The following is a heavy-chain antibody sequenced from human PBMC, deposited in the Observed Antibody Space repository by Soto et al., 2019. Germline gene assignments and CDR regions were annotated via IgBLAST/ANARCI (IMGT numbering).Heavy chain of an antibody. J-gene: IGHJ3*02. D-gene: IGHD2-21*01. V-gene: IGHV3-7*01. CDR2: INPDGSAK. CDR1: GFTFSSYW. Sequence: EVQLVESGGGLVQPGGSLRLSCAASGFTFSSYWMTWVRQVPGKGLEWVAYINPDGSAKSYASSVKGRFTLSRDNAKNSLYLKMNSMRAEDTAVYYCANPHMGNVVFHIWGQGTMVTVSS. CDR3: ANPHMGNVVFHI.